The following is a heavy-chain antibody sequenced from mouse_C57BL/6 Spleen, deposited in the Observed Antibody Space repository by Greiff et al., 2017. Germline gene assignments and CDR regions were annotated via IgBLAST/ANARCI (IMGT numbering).Heavy chain of an antibody. CDR2: IDPSDSET. Sequence: QVQLQQSGAELVRPGSSVKLSCKASGYTFTSYWMHWVKQRPIQGLEWIGNIDPSDSETHYNQKFKDKATLTVDKSSSTAYMQLSSLTSEDSAVYYCARDEGWLHFAYWGQGTLVTVSA. V-gene: IGHV1-52*01. CDR1: GYTFTSYW. D-gene: IGHD2-3*01. J-gene: IGHJ3*01. CDR3: ARDEGWLHFAY.